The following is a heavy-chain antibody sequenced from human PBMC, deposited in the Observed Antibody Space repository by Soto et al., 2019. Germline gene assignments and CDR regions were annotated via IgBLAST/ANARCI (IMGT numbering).Heavy chain of an antibody. CDR2: ISWNSGSI. D-gene: IGHD3-9*01. J-gene: IGHJ6*02. V-gene: IGHV3-9*01. CDR1: GFTFDYYA. CDR3: AKDYYDILTGYSPHYYYGMDV. Sequence: GGSLRLSCGASGFTFDYYAMHWVRQAPGKGLEWVSGISWNSGSIGYADSVKGRFTISRDNAKNSLYLQMNSLRAEDTALYYCAKDYYDILTGYSPHYYYGMDVWGQGTTVTVSS.